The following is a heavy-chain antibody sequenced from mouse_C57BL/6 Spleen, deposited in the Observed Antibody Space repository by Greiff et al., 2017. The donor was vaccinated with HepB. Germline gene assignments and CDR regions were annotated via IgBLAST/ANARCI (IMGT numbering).Heavy chain of an antibody. V-gene: IGHV1-64*01. J-gene: IGHJ2*01. CDR2: IHPNSGST. D-gene: IGHD2-2*01. CDR1: GYTFTSYW. Sequence: VQLQQSGAELVKPGASVKLSCKASGYTFTSYWMHWVKQRPGQGLEWIGMIHPNSGSTNYNEKFKSKATLTVDKSSSTAYMQLSSLTTEDSAVYYCARSATKDTTGCFDYWGQGTTLTVSS. CDR3: ARSATKDTTGCFDY.